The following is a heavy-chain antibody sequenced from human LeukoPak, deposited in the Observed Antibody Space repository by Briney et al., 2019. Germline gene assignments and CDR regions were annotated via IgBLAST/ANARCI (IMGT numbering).Heavy chain of an antibody. CDR1: GGSISSGGYS. CDR3: ARARIGSGSSFDY. Sequence: PSQTLSLTCAVSGGSISSGGYSWSWIRQTPGKGLEWIGYIYHSGSTYYNPSLKSRVTISVDRSKNQFSLKLSSVTAADTAVYYCARARIGSGSSFDYWGQGTLVTVSS. CDR2: IYHSGST. D-gene: IGHD3-10*01. V-gene: IGHV4-30-2*01. J-gene: IGHJ4*02.